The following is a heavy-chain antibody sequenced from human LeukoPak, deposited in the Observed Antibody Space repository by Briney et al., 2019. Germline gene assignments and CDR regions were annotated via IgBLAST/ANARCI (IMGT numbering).Heavy chain of an antibody. CDR3: AIFGVVFPSFAY. J-gene: IGHJ4*02. Sequence: GGSLRLSCAASGFTFSSYGMHWVRQAPGKGLEWVAFIRYDGSNKYYADSVKGRFTISRDNSKNTLYLQMNSLRAEDTAVYYCAIFGVVFPSFAYLGQRDLVTDSS. CDR2: IRYDGSNK. CDR1: GFTFSSYG. V-gene: IGHV3-30*02. D-gene: IGHD3-3*01.